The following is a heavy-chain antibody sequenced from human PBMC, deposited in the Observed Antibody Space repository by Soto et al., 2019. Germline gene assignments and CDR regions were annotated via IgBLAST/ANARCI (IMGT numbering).Heavy chain of an antibody. V-gene: IGHV1-46*01. CDR1: GYTFTSYY. J-gene: IGHJ5*02. Sequence: GASVKVSCKASGYTFTSYYMHWVRQAPGQGLEWMGIINPSGGSTSYAQKFQGRVTMTRDTSTSTVYMELSSLRSEDTAVYYCARELRPGIAKNWFDPWGQGTLVTVSS. CDR2: INPSGGST. D-gene: IGHD6-13*01. CDR3: ARELRPGIAKNWFDP.